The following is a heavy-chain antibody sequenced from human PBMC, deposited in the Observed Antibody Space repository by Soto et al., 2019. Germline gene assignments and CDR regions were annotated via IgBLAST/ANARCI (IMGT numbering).Heavy chain of an antibody. Sequence: ASVKVSCKASGYTFTSYYMHWVRQAPGQGLEWMGIINPSGGSTSYAQKFQGRVTMTRDTSTSTVYMELSSLRSEDTAVYYCARGGIVSYYYDSSGYPRSDYWGQGTLVTVSS. CDR2: INPSGGST. J-gene: IGHJ4*02. V-gene: IGHV1-46*03. CDR1: GYTFTSYY. D-gene: IGHD3-22*01. CDR3: ARGGIVSYYYDSSGYPRSDY.